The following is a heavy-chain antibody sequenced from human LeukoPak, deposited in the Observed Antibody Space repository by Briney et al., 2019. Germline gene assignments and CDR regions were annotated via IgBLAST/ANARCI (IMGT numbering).Heavy chain of an antibody. CDR2: IYHSGST. D-gene: IGHD2-15*01. Sequence: SQTLSLTCAVSGYSISSGYYWGWIRQPPGKGLEWIGSIYHSGSTYYNPSLKSRVTISVDTSKNQFSLKLSSVTAADTAVYYCARLGRSLGVVVVAATDAFDIWGQGTMVTVSS. CDR3: ARLGRSLGVVVVAATDAFDI. V-gene: IGHV4-38-2*01. CDR1: GYSISSGYY. J-gene: IGHJ3*02.